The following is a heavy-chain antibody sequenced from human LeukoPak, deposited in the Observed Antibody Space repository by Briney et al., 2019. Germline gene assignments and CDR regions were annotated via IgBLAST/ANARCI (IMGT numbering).Heavy chain of an antibody. D-gene: IGHD1-26*01. Sequence: SETLSLTCAVSGGSISSSNWWSWVRQPPGKGLEWIGEIYHSGSTNYNPSLESRVTISVDKSKNQFSLKLSSVTAADTAVYYCARAPGEGGYYFDYWGQGTLVTVSS. CDR3: ARAPGEGGYYFDY. V-gene: IGHV4-4*02. CDR2: IYHSGST. J-gene: IGHJ4*02. CDR1: GGSISSSNW.